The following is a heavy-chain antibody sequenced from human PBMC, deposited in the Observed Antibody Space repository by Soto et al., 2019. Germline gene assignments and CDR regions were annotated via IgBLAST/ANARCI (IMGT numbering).Heavy chain of an antibody. V-gene: IGHV1-69*13. CDR1: GGTFSSYA. CDR3: AAGVRSDTADH. D-gene: IGHD5-18*01. CDR2: IIPIFGTT. Sequence: AVKVSCKASGGTFSSYAISWVRQAPGQGLEWMGGIIPIFGTTNYAQKFQGRVTITAGESTSTAYMELSSLRSEDTAVYYCAAGVRSDTADHWGKGNMVTVSS. J-gene: IGHJ4*02.